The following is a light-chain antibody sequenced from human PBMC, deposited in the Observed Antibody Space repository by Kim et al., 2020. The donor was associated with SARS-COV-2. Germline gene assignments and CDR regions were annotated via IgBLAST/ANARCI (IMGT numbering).Light chain of an antibody. CDR1: QSVSSY. V-gene: IGKV3-11*01. Sequence: VSPGETATLSCRASQSVSSYLAWYQQKPGQAPRLLIYDASNRATGIPARFSGGGSGTDFTLTISSLEPEDFAVYYCQQRSNWPLTFGRGTKVDIK. CDR3: QQRSNWPLT. J-gene: IGKJ4*01. CDR2: DAS.